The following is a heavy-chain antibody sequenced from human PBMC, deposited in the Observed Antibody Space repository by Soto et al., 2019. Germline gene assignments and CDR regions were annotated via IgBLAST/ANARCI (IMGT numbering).Heavy chain of an antibody. Sequence: QVQLVQSGADIKKPGASVKVSCKASGYTFNTYGITWVRQAPGQGLEWMGWINPYNGNTKFAQKLQDRVTMTTATSTSTAYMELASLRSDDTAVYYCARGCIAVTTHLCYWGQGTLVTVSS. J-gene: IGHJ4*02. V-gene: IGHV1-18*01. CDR1: GYTFNTYG. CDR3: ARGCIAVTTHLCY. D-gene: IGHD4-17*01. CDR2: INPYNGNT.